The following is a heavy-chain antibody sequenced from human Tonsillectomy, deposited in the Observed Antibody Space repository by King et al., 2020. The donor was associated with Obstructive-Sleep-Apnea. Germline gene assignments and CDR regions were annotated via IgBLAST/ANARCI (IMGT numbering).Heavy chain of an antibody. CDR3: AKPPVTVTASYYFDY. D-gene: IGHD2-21*02. Sequence: VQLVESGGGVVQPGRSLRLSCAASGFTFSSYGMHWVRQAPGKGLEWVAVICYDGSNKYYAYPVKGRFTISRDNSKNQLYLQMNSLRAEDTAVYYCAKPPVTVTASYYFDYWGQGTLVTVSS. V-gene: IGHV3-33*06. J-gene: IGHJ4*02. CDR2: ICYDGSNK. CDR1: GFTFSSYG.